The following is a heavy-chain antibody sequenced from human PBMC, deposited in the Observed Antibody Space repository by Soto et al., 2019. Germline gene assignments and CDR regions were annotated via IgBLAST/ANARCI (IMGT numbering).Heavy chain of an antibody. CDR3: AKVPYDFWSGYYPPLYFDY. CDR1: GFTFSSYV. CDR2: ISGSGGST. Sequence: EVQLLESGGGLVQPGGSLRLSCPASGFTFSSYVMSWVRQAPGKGLEWVSGISGSGGSTYYADSVKGRFTISRDNSKNTLYLQMNSLRAEDTAVYYCAKVPYDFWSGYYPPLYFDYWGQGTLVTVSS. V-gene: IGHV3-23*01. J-gene: IGHJ4*02. D-gene: IGHD3-3*01.